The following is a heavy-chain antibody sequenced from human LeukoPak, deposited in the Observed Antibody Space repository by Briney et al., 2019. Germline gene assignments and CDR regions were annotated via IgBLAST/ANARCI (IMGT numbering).Heavy chain of an antibody. D-gene: IGHD3-22*01. CDR1: GFTFSDYY. CDR2: ISSSGSTI. V-gene: IGHV3-11*01. J-gene: IGHJ4*02. CDR3: ARRPPLIHYYDSSGLDY. Sequence: PGGSLRLPCAASGFTFSDYYMSWIRQAPGKGLEWVSYISSSGSTIYYADSVKGRFTISRDNAKNSLYLQMNSLRAEDTAVYYCARRPPLIHYYDSSGLDYWGQGTLVTVSS.